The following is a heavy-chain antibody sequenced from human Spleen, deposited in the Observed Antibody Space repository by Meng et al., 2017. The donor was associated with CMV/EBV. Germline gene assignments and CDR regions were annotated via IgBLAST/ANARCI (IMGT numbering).Heavy chain of an antibody. CDR2: INPSGGST. J-gene: IGHJ4*02. D-gene: IGHD6-13*01. CDR3: ARGGGIATRGTDY. CDR1: GYTFTGYY. V-gene: IGHV1-46*01. Sequence: ASVKVSCKASGYTFTGYYMHWVRQAPGQGLEWMGMINPSGGSTSYAQKFQGRVTMTSDTSTSTVYMELSSLRSEDTAVFYCARGGGIATRGTDYWGQGTLVTVSS.